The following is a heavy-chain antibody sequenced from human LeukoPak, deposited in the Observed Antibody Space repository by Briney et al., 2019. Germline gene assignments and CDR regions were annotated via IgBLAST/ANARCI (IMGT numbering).Heavy chain of an antibody. Sequence: GRSLRLSCAASGFTFSSYAMSWVRQAPGEGLEWVSGISGCVGGTYYADSVKGRFTISRDNTKNTLYLQMTSLRAADTAVYYCAKVSPSSGWPYYFDYWGQGTLVTVPS. CDR2: ISGCVGGT. CDR1: GFTFSSYA. CDR3: AKVSPSSGWPYYFDY. J-gene: IGHJ4*02. D-gene: IGHD6-19*01. V-gene: IGHV3-23*01.